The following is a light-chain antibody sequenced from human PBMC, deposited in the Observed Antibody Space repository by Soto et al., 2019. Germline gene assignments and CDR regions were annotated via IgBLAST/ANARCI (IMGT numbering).Light chain of an antibody. CDR2: ENS. Sequence: QSVLTQPPSVSAAPGQKVTISCSGSSSNIGNNYVSWYQHLPGTAPKLLIFENSNRPSGIPDRFSASKSGASATLGITGLQPGDEADYYCGTWDYSLSSGVFGGGTKLTVL. V-gene: IGLV1-51*02. J-gene: IGLJ3*02. CDR1: SSNIGNNY. CDR3: GTWDYSLSSGV.